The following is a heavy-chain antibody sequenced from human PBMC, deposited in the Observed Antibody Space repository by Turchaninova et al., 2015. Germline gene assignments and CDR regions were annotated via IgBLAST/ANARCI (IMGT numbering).Heavy chain of an antibody. CDR3: ATGRGCSSTSCYGSGWFDP. CDR2: LDYEDGET. D-gene: IGHD2-2*01. V-gene: IGHV1-24*01. CDR1: GYTLTELY. Sequence: QVQLVQSGAEVKKPGASVKVSCKVSGYTLTELYMQWVRQAPGKGPEWMGGLDYEDGETIDAQKSQGSVTMTEETSQDTTYIGLSSLGAEDTAVYYCATGRGCSSTSCYGSGWFDPWGQGTLVTVSS. J-gene: IGHJ5*02.